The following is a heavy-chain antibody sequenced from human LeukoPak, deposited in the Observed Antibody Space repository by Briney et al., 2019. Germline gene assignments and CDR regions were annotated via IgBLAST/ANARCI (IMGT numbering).Heavy chain of an antibody. CDR1: GFTFSSYA. D-gene: IGHD6-13*01. J-gene: IGHJ4*02. Sequence: GGSLRLSCAASGFTFSSYAMHWVRQAPGKGLEWVAVISYDGSNKYYADSVKGRFTISRDNSKNTLYLQMNSLRAEDTAVYYCARAGAAAAPYYFDYWGQGTLVTVSS. CDR3: ARAGAAAAPYYFDY. V-gene: IGHV3-30-3*01. CDR2: ISYDGSNK.